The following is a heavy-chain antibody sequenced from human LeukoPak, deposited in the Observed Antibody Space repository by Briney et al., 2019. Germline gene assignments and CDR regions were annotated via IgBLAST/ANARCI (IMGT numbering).Heavy chain of an antibody. CDR1: GFSFSSYL. Sequence: PGGSLRLSCAASGFSFSSYLISWVRQAPGKGLEWVSTISGSGGGTYYADSVKGRFTISRDNSKNTLYLQMNSLRAEDTALYYCARRLCSGGSCSSFDYWGQGTLVTVSS. CDR2: ISGSGGGT. D-gene: IGHD2-15*01. V-gene: IGHV3-23*01. CDR3: ARRLCSGGSCSSFDY. J-gene: IGHJ4*02.